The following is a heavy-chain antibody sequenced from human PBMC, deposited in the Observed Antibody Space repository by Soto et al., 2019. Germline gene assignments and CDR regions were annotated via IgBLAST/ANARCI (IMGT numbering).Heavy chain of an antibody. CDR3: ARRQRCLQLHYYFYGVDV. CDR2: ISSSGSTI. D-gene: IGHD1-1*01. Sequence: GGSLRLSCAASGFTFSDYYMSWIRQAPGKGLEWVSYISSSGSTIYYADSVKGRFTISRGNAKNSLYLQMNSLRAEETAVYFSARRQRCLQLHYYFYGVDVWGQGTTVTVSS. CDR1: GFTFSDYY. J-gene: IGHJ6*02. V-gene: IGHV3-11*01.